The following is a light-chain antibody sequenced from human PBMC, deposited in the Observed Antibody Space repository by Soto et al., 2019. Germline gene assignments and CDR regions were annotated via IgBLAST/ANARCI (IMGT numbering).Light chain of an antibody. J-gene: IGKJ1*01. CDR2: DAS. V-gene: IGKV3-11*01. Sequence: ETVLTQSPASLSLSPGDRATLSCRAGQSVSDFVAWYQQKPGQSPRLLFFDASSRATGVPARFSAGGSGTDFTLIISSLQPEDFAVYFCHSYDKWPPGTFGQGTKVDIK. CDR1: QSVSDF. CDR3: HSYDKWPPGT.